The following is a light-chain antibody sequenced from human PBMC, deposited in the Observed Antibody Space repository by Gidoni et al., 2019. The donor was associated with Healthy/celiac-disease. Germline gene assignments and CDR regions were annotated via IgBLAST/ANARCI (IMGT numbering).Light chain of an antibody. J-gene: IGKJ3*01. CDR3: QQYDLGPFT. Sequence: DIQMTQSPSSLSASVGDRVTITCQASQDISNYLSWYQQKPGKAPKLLIYDASNLETGVPSRFSGSGSGTDFTFTISSLQPEDIATYYCQQYDLGPFTFGPGTKVDIK. CDR2: DAS. CDR1: QDISNY. V-gene: IGKV1-33*01.